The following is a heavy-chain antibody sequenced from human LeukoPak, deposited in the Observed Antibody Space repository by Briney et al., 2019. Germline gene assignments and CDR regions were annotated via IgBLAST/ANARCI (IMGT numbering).Heavy chain of an antibody. CDR1: GLLHSPQG. D-gene: IGHD2/OR15-2a*01. CDR3: ARDIRSTYFDY. J-gene: IGHJ4*02. CDR2: VWYDSKNK. V-gene: IGHV3-33*08. Sequence: GGSLTLPCTVSGLLHSPQGKLWLRQAPGRGLEWVIVVWYDSKNKHYADSVKGRFTISRDNSKNTMYLQMNSLRAEDTAVYFCARDIRSTYFDYWGQGTLVTVSS.